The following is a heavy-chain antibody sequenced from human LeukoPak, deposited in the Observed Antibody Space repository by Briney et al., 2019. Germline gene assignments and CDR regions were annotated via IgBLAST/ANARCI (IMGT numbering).Heavy chain of an antibody. J-gene: IGHJ4*02. Sequence: GRSLRLSCAASGFTFDDYAMHWVRQAPGKGLEWVSGISWNGGSIGYADSVKGRFTISRDNAKNSLYLQMNSLRAEDTALYYCAKGNYGDYYFDYWGQGTLVTVSS. V-gene: IGHV3-9*01. D-gene: IGHD4-17*01. CDR2: ISWNGGSI. CDR1: GFTFDDYA. CDR3: AKGNYGDYYFDY.